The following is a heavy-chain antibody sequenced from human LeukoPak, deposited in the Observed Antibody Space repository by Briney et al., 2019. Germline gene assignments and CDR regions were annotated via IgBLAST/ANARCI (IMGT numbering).Heavy chain of an antibody. CDR1: GFTFSNYW. V-gene: IGHV3-74*01. Sequence: GGSLRLSCAASGFTFSNYWMHWVRQAPGKGLVWVSRINTDGSSTSYVDSVKGRFTISRDNAKNTLYLQMNSLRAEDTALYHCARDGNYYGSGSKENWFDPWGQGTLVTVSS. J-gene: IGHJ5*02. CDR3: ARDGNYYGSGSKENWFDP. CDR2: INTDGSST. D-gene: IGHD3-10*01.